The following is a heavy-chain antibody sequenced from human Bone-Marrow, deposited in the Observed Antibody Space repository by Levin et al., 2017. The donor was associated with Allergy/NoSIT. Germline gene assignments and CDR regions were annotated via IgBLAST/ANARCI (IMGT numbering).Heavy chain of an antibody. CDR2: ISYDGTHK. CDR1: EFTFSNYG. V-gene: IGHV3-30*18. CDR3: AQDGGFRSSSPVGNFDY. Sequence: LSLTCAGSEFTFSNYGLHWVRQAPGKGLDWVAFISYDGTHKYYADSVKGRFTISRDNSRNTLYLQMNSLRPEDTAMYYCAQDGGFRSSSPVGNFDYWGQGTLLTVSS. D-gene: IGHD2-2*01. J-gene: IGHJ4*02.